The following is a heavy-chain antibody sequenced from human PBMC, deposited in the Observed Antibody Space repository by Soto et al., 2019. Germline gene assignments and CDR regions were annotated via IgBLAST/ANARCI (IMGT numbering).Heavy chain of an antibody. CDR3: TRDWDY. J-gene: IGHJ4*02. V-gene: IGHV3-7*01. Sequence: ELQLGESGGGLVQPGGSLRLFCTVSGFIFRNYWMAWARQAPGKGLQWVAVIRQDGSETHYVDSVRGRFTISRDNAKNSLYLDMNSLRADDTAIYYCTRDWDYWGQGILVSVSS. CDR1: GFIFRNYW. CDR2: IRQDGSET.